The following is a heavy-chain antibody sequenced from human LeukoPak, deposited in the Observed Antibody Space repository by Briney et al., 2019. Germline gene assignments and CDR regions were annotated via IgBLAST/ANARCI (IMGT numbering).Heavy chain of an antibody. CDR1: GGSFSGYY. CDR3: AGGRTQLQLRGFYYGMDV. J-gene: IGHJ6*02. Sequence: SETLSLTCAVYGGSFSGYYWSWIRQPPGKGLEWIGEINHSGSTNYNPSLKSRVTISVDTSKNQFSLKLTSVTAADTAVYYCAGGRTQLQLRGFYYGMDVWGQGTTVTVSS. CDR2: INHSGST. D-gene: IGHD5-18*01. V-gene: IGHV4-34*01.